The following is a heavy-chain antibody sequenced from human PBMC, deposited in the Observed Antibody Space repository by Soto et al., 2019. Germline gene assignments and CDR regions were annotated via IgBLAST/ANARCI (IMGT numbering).Heavy chain of an antibody. CDR3: ARDLEAYGSGSYYGY. D-gene: IGHD3-10*01. Sequence: SETLSLTCTVSGGSISSYYWSWIRQPPGKGLEWIGYIYYSGSTNYNPSLKSRVTISVDTSKNQFSLKLSSVTAADTAVYYCARDLEAYGSGSYYGYWGQGTLVTVSS. J-gene: IGHJ4*02. CDR2: IYYSGST. CDR1: GGSISSYY. V-gene: IGHV4-59*01.